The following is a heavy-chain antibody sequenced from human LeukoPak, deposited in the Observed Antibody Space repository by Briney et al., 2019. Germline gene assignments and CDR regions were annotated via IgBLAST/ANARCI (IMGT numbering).Heavy chain of an antibody. Sequence: GGSLRLSCAASGFTFSSYAMHWVRQAPGKGLEWVAVISYDGSNKYYADSVKGRFTISRDNSKNTLYLQMNSLRAEDTAVYYCARTTPGGGGPPFDYWGQGTLVTVSS. CDR2: ISYDGSNK. CDR1: GFTFSSYA. V-gene: IGHV3-30-3*01. J-gene: IGHJ4*02. D-gene: IGHD1-14*01. CDR3: ARTTPGGGGPPFDY.